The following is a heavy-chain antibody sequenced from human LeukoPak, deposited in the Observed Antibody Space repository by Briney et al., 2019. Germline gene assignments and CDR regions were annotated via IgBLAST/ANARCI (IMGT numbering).Heavy chain of an antibody. J-gene: IGHJ4*02. D-gene: IGHD5-18*01. CDR2: RKQDGSEK. CDR1: GCTFSSYW. CDR3: ARVTAKHYFYY. V-gene: IGHV3-7*03. Sequence: GGSLRLSCAASGCTFSSYWMSWIRQAPGKGLEWVANRKQDGSEKYYVDSAKGRLTISRDNAKNSLYLQMNSLRAEDTAVYYCARVTAKHYFYYWGQGTLVTVSS.